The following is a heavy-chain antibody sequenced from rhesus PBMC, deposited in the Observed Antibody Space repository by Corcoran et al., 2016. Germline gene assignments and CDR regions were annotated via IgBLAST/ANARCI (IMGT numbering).Heavy chain of an antibody. D-gene: IGHD1-20*01. CDR3: ARRNVWNNGIVDY. V-gene: IGHV2S1*01. CDR2: FYWNGDK. Sequence: QVTLKESGPALVKPTQTLTLTCSFSGFSLSSSGLGINWIRQPPGKALEWLAGFYWNGDKGYTKSQKSRPNSSKDTSNNQVVLTMTNMDPVDAATYYCARRNVWNNGIVDYWGQGVLVTVSS. J-gene: IGHJ4*01. CDR1: GFSLSSSGLG.